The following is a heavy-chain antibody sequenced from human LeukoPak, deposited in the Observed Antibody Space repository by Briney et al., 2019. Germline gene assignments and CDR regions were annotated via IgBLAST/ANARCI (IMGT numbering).Heavy chain of an antibody. CDR2: ISTSGGDT. CDR3: ASQLGYCSDGSCYFDY. D-gene: IGHD2-15*01. V-gene: IGHV3-23*01. Sequence: GGSLRLSCAASGFTFNSYAMSWVRQAPGRGLEWVSAISTSGGDTFYADSVKGRFTISRDNSKNTLYLQMNSLRAEDTAEFYCASQLGYCSDGSCYFDYWGQGTLVTVSS. CDR1: GFTFNSYA. J-gene: IGHJ4*02.